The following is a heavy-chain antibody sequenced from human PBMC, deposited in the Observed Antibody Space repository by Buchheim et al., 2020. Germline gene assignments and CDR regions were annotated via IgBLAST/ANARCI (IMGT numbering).Heavy chain of an antibody. Sequence: DVHLVESGGGLVMPGESLRLSCMTSGFSFSPFVMTWVRQAPGKGLEWVAIVGSGHHTFYADSVEGRFTVSRDNARSSVYLQLNSLRVEGTAVYFCARDFSGWSRDYWGQGTL. D-gene: IGHD6-19*01. V-gene: IGHV3-21*01. CDR1: GFSFSPFV. CDR2: IVGSGHHT. CDR3: ARDFSGWSRDY. J-gene: IGHJ4*02.